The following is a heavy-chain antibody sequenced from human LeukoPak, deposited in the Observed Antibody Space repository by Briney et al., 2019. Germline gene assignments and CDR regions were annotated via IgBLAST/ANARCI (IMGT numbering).Heavy chain of an antibody. Sequence: GGSLRLSCAPSGFTFSNHGMHWVRQAPGKGLEWVAIISSDGSRKYYAHSVEGRFTISGDNSKNTLYLQMDSLRAEDTAVYYCARDRAWNYFDSWGQGTLATVSS. J-gene: IGHJ4*02. CDR3: ARDRAWNYFDS. CDR2: ISSDGSRK. CDR1: GFTFSNHG. V-gene: IGHV3-30*03. D-gene: IGHD3-3*01.